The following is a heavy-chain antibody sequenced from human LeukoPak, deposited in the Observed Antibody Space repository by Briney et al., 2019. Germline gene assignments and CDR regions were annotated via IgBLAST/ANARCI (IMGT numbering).Heavy chain of an antibody. CDR1: GYTFTSYA. CDR3: ARGGMSGHHPVDY. V-gene: IGHV7-4-1*02. CDR2: INTNTGNP. Sequence: ASVTVSCTASGYTFTSYAMNWVRQAPGQGLEWMGWINTNTGNPTYAQGFTGRFVFSLDTSVSTAYLQISSLKAEDTAVYYCARGGMSGHHPVDYWGQGTLVTVSS. D-gene: IGHD3-3*01. J-gene: IGHJ4*02.